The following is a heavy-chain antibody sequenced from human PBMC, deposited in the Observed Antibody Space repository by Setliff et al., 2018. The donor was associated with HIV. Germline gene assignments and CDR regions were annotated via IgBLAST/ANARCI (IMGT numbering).Heavy chain of an antibody. J-gene: IGHJ4*02. CDR2: INPSGGSP. CDR3: AREGSPIYYFDY. Sequence: ASVKVSCKASGYSFTTYAISWVRQAPGQGLDWMGIINPSGGSPNYAQKFQGRVTMTRDTSISTAYMEVSSLRSDDTAVYYCAREGSPIYYFDYWSQGTLVTVSS. CDR1: GYSFTTYA. V-gene: IGHV1-46*01. D-gene: IGHD3-10*01.